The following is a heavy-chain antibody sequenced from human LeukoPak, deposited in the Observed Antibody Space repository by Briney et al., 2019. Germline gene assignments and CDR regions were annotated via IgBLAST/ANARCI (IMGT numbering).Heavy chain of an antibody. D-gene: IGHD3-10*01. J-gene: IGHJ4*02. CDR2: INPNSGGT. CDR3: ARRYYYGSGASLDY. V-gene: IGHV1-2*06. Sequence: ASVKVSCKASGYTFTGYYMHWVRQAPGRGLEWMGRINPNSGGTNYAQKFQGRVTMTRDTSISTAYMELSRLRSDDTAVYYCARRYYYGSGASLDYWGQGTLVTVSS. CDR1: GYTFTGYY.